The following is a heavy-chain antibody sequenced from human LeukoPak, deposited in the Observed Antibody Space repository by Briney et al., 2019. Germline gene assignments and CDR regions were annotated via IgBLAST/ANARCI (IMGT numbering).Heavy chain of an antibody. CDR1: GFTFSSCG. Sequence: GGSLRLSCAASGFTFSSCGMHWVRQAPGKGLEWVAFTSYDGSNKYYADSVKGRFTISRDNSKNTLYLQMNSLRAEDTAVYYCAKDYLRSVAARRRRFGMDVWGQGTTVTVSS. CDR3: AKDYLRSVAARRRRFGMDV. J-gene: IGHJ6*02. D-gene: IGHD6-6*01. CDR2: TSYDGSNK. V-gene: IGHV3-30*02.